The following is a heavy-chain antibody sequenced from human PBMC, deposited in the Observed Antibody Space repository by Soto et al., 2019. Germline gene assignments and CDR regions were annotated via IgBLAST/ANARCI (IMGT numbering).Heavy chain of an antibody. CDR3: ARDDVLCDGGRCYGIPLDV. CDR1: GFTVSSKY. J-gene: IGHJ6*03. V-gene: IGHV3-66*01. Sequence: GSLRLSCAASGFTVSSKYMTCVRQAPGKGLEWVSLIQSGGTTYYADSVKGRFTISRDTSENTLHLQMDSLRVKDTAVYYCARDDVLCDGGRCYGIPLDVWGKGTKVTVS. CDR2: IQSGGTT. D-gene: IGHD2-15*01.